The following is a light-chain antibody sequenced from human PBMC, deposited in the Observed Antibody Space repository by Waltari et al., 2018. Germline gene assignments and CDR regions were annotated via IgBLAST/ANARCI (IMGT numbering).Light chain of an antibody. CDR3: LQRKDLPYT. CDR1: QVINTY. V-gene: IGKV1-17*01. Sequence: DIQMTQSPASLSASAGDTVSITCRASQVINTYLNWYQQKPGKAPKRLIYGASSLESGVPSRFSGSGSGTDFTLTISSLQPEDFAIYYCLQRKDLPYTFGQGTKVEIK. J-gene: IGKJ2*01. CDR2: GAS.